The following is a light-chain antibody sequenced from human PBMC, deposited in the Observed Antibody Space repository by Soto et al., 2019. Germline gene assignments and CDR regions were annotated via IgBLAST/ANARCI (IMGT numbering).Light chain of an antibody. CDR2: EDN. Sequence: QSVLTQPASVSGSPGQSITISCTGTSSDVGSYDFVSWYQQHPDKVPKLMIYEDNKRPSGVSNRFSGSKSGNTASLAISGLQGEDEAYYYCASYAGGGVIFGGGTKLTVL. J-gene: IGLJ2*01. CDR3: ASYAGGGVI. CDR1: SSDVGSYDF. V-gene: IGLV2-23*01.